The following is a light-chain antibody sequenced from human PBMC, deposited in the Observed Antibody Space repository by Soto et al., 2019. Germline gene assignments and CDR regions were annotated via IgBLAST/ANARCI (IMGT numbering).Light chain of an antibody. CDR1: LPISNY. V-gene: IGKV1-5*01. CDR3: QQYNSYPIT. J-gene: IGKJ5*01. CDR2: DAS. Sequence: DIQMTKSPSSLSASEGDRVTITCRASLPISNYLAWYQQKPGKAPKLLIYDASSLESGVPSRFSGSGSGTEFTLTISSLQPDDFATHYCQQYNSYPITFGQGTRLEIK.